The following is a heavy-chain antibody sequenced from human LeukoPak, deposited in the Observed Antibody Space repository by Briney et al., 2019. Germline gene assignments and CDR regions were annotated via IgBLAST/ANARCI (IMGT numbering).Heavy chain of an antibody. D-gene: IGHD2-2*02. J-gene: IGHJ4*02. CDR1: GFTFSDSW. V-gene: IGHV3-7*01. CDR3: AREYAPYCSSTSCYIGGFY. CDR2: IKQDGSEK. Sequence: GGSLRLSRAASGFTFSDSWMSWVRQAPGKGLEWVGNIKQDGSEKYFVDSVKGRFTISRDNAKNSLYLQMNSLRAEDTAVYYCAREYAPYCSSTSCYIGGFYWGQGTLVTVSS.